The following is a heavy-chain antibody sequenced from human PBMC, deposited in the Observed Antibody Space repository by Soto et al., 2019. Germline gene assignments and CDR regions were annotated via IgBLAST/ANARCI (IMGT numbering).Heavy chain of an antibody. CDR1: GGTFSSYA. CDR3: ARDRGLYADYSISNYYYYGMDV. Sequence: QVQLVQSGAEVKKPGSSVKVSCKASGGTFSSYAISWVRQAPGQGLEWMGGIIPIFGTANYAQKFQGRVTITADKSTSTAYMELSSLRSEDTAVYYCARDRGLYADYSISNYYYYGMDVWGQGTTVTVSS. D-gene: IGHD4-4*01. CDR2: IIPIFGTA. V-gene: IGHV1-69*06. J-gene: IGHJ6*02.